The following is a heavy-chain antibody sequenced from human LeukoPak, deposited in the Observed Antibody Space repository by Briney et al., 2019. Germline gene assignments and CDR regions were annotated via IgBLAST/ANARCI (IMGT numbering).Heavy chain of an antibody. CDR3: ARVEYSSGWYELDY. V-gene: IGHV4-59*01. J-gene: IGHJ4*02. D-gene: IGHD6-19*01. Sequence: SETLPLTCTVSGGSISSYYWSWIRQPPGKGLERIGYIYYSGSTNYNPSLKSRVTISVDTSKNQFSLKLSSVTAADTAVYYCARVEYSSGWYELDYWGQGTLVTVSS. CDR2: IYYSGST. CDR1: GGSISSYY.